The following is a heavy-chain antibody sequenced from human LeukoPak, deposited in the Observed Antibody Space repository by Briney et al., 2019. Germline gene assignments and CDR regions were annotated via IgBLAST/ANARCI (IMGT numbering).Heavy chain of an antibody. D-gene: IGHD3-10*01. CDR1: GFTFSSYW. CDR2: IKQDGSEK. V-gene: IGHV3-7*01. Sequence: PGGSLRLSCAASGFTFSSYWMSWVRQAPGKGLEWVANIKQDGSEKYYVDSVKGRFTISRDNDKNSLYLQMNSLRAEDTAVYYCARDDGSGSYYLYYYYGMDVWGQGTTVTVSS. CDR3: ARDDGSGSYYLYYYYGMDV. J-gene: IGHJ6*02.